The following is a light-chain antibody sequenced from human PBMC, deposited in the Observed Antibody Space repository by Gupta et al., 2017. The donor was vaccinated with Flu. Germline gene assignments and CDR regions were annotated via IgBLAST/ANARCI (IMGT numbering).Light chain of an antibody. CDR2: CDN. J-gene: IGLJ2*01. CDR3: QACDNSLSGSV. V-gene: IGLV1-40*01. CDR1: SANLGAGYD. Sequence: QSGLTQPPSVSGAPGQRLTISRTGSSANLGAGYDVHWYQQFPGKAPKLLLSCDNHRPSGVPDRFSGSKSGTSASLAISGLRADDEADYFCQACDNSLSGSVFGGGTRLTVL.